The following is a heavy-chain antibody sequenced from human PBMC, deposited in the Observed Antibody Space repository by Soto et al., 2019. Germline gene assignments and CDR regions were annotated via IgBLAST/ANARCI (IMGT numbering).Heavy chain of an antibody. D-gene: IGHD3-22*01. CDR2: ISGSGGST. J-gene: IGHJ4*02. CDR3: ANGYDSSSFGDY. V-gene: IGHV3-23*01. Sequence: GGSLRLSCAASGFTFSSYAMSWVRRAPGKGLEWVSAISGSGGSTYYADSVKGRFTISRDNSKNTLYLQMNSLRAEDTAVYYCANGYDSSSFGDYWGQGTLVTVSS. CDR1: GFTFSSYA.